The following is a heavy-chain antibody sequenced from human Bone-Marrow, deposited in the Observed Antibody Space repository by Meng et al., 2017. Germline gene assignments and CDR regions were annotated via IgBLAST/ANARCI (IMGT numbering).Heavy chain of an antibody. J-gene: IGHJ4*02. CDR3: ARDGGY. D-gene: IGHD3-16*01. V-gene: IGHV4-34*01. CDR2: INHSGST. CDR1: GGSFSGYY. Sequence: QVQLQQWGAGLLKPSETLSLTYAVYGGSFSGYYWRWIRQHSGKGMEWIGEINHSGSTNYNPSLKSRVTISVDTSKNQFSLKLSSVTAADTGVYYCARDGGYWGQGTLVTVSS.